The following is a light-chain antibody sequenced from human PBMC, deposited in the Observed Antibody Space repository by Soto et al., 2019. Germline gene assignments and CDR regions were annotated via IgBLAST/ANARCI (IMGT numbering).Light chain of an antibody. J-gene: IGKJ2*01. Sequence: EIVMTQSPATLSVSPGQRVTLSCRASQSFGTSIAWYQQKPCQAPRLRIYGSSTRATGVPARFSGSGSGTSFNLTISSLQSEDFANYYGQQYYNWPSFTFGQGTKLESK. CDR2: GSS. CDR1: QSFGTS. CDR3: QQYYNWPSFT. V-gene: IGKV3-15*01.